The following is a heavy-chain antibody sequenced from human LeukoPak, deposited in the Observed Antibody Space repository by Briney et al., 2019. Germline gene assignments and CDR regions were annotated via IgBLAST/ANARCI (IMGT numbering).Heavy chain of an antibody. CDR1: GFTFSSYS. J-gene: IGHJ4*02. CDR2: ISSSRSTI. CDR3: ARGSAVVPAAMWCDY. D-gene: IGHD2-2*01. V-gene: IGHV3-48*01. Sequence: LTGGSLRLSCAASGFTFSSYSTNWLRQAPGKGLEGVSYISSSRSTIYYADSVKGRFTISRDNAKNSLYLQMNSLRAEDTAVYYCARGSAVVPAAMWCDYWGQGTLVTVSS.